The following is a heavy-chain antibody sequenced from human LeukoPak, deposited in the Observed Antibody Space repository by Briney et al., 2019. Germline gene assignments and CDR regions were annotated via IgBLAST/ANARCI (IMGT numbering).Heavy chain of an antibody. V-gene: IGHV1-8*01. J-gene: IGHJ5*02. CDR2: MSPNSGNT. Sequence: GASVKVSCKASGYTFTSYDINWVRQATGQGLEWMGWMSPNSGNTGYAQKFQGRVTMTRNTSISTAYMELSSLRSEDTAVYYCARGGSVRFLLTPLFNNWFDPWGQGTLVTVSS. CDR3: ARGGSVRFLLTPLFNNWFDP. D-gene: IGHD3-3*01. CDR1: GYTFTSYD.